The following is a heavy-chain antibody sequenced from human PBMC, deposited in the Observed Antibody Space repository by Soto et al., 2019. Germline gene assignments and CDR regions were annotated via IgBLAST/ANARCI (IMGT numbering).Heavy chain of an antibody. V-gene: IGHV3-74*01. D-gene: IGHD3-3*01. J-gene: IGHJ2*01. Sequence: EVQLVESGGGLVQPGGSLRLSCAASGFTLSNFWMHWVRQVPGKGLVWVSRINDDGSRTKYADSVEGRLTISRDNAKNTLYLQTDSLRVDDTAVYYCVRDHHDYDFWSGNPRGYFDLWGRGTLVTVSS. CDR1: GFTLSNFW. CDR3: VRDHHDYDFWSGNPRGYFDL. CDR2: INDDGSRT.